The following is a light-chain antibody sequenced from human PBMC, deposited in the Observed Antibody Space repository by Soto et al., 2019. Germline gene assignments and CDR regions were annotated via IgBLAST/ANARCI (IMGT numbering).Light chain of an antibody. V-gene: IGKV3-20*01. J-gene: IGKJ5*01. CDR2: GAS. Sequence: EIVLRQSPGTRSFPPGERATLSCRASQRVSSSNLAWYQQKPGQAPRLLIYGASSRATGIPDRFSGSGSGTDFTLTISRLEPEDFAVYYCQQYSSSPPITFGQGTRLEIK. CDR3: QQYSSSPPIT. CDR1: QRVSSSN.